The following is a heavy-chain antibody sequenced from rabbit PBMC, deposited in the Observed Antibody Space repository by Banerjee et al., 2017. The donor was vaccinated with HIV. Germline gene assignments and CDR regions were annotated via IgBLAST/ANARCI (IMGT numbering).Heavy chain of an antibody. J-gene: IGHJ4*01. Sequence: QSLEESGGGLVQPEGSLTLTCKASGFDLSNDYHMCWVRQAPGKGLEWIACIYAGSSGSTYYASWAKGRFTISKTSSTTVTLQMTSLTAADTATYFCARAYTSGMYFNLWGQGTLVTVS. CDR2: IYAGSSGST. V-gene: IGHV1S40*01. D-gene: IGHD1-1*01. CDR3: ARAYTSGMYFNL. CDR1: GFDLSNDYH.